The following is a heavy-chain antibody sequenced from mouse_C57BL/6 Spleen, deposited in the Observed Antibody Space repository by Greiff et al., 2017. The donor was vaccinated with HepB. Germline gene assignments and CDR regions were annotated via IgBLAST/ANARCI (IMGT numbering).Heavy chain of an antibody. CDR2: INPNNGGT. CDR1: GYTFTDYY. CDR3: ARSSSIITTVVAPYYFDY. V-gene: IGHV1-26*01. J-gene: IGHJ2*01. Sequence: VQLQQSGPELVKPGASVKISCKASGYTFTDYYMNWVKQSHGKSLEWIGDINPNNGGTSYNQKFKGKATLTVDKSSSTAYMELRSLTSEDSAVYYCARSSSIITTVVAPYYFDYWGQGTTLTVSS. D-gene: IGHD1-1*01.